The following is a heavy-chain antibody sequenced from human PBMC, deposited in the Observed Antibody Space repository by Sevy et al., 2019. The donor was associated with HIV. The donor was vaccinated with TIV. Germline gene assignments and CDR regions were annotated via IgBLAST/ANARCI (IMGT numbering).Heavy chain of an antibody. CDR3: AKGLGMVQGALLSDDI. D-gene: IGHD3-10*01. Sequence: GGSLRLSCAASGFTFDSYWLHWVRQDPWKGLEWVSCVDIDGSRTEYADSVKGRFTISRDNAKNMLYLQMNSLRGDDTSLYYCAKGLGMVQGALLSDDIWGHGTMVTVSS. J-gene: IGHJ3*02. V-gene: IGHV3-74*01. CDR1: GFTFDSYW. CDR2: VDIDGSRT.